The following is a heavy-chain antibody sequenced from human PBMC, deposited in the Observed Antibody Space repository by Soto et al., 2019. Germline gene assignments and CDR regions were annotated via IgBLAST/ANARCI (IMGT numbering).Heavy chain of an antibody. V-gene: IGHV1-18*01. Sequence: QVHLVQSGPEVKKPGASVKVSCKASGYNFTSYGISWVRQAPGQGLEWMGWIRIYNGNTKYAQKFQGRFTMNTDTSTTTAYMELRSLRSDDTAVYYCARENKWELSHRFDPWGQGTQVTVSS. D-gene: IGHD1-26*01. CDR2: IRIYNGNT. CDR1: GYNFTSYG. J-gene: IGHJ5*02. CDR3: ARENKWELSHRFDP.